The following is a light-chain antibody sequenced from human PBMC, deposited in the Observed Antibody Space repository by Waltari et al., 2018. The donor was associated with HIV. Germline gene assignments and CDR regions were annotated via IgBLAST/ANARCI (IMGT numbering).Light chain of an antibody. Sequence: QSPLSQPASVSGSPGQSITIPCTGVRHQLDFYNFVSWYQQHPGKPPQLILYAVSGRPSGVSSRFSGSKSGVTASLTISGLQAEDEATYFCSSFASQGTLMFGGGTKLTVL. CDR1: RHQLDFYNF. CDR3: SSFASQGTLM. J-gene: IGLJ3*02. V-gene: IGLV2-14*01. CDR2: AVS.